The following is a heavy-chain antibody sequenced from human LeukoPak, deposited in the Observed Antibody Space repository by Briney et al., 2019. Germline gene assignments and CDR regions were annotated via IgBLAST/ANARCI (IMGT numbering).Heavy chain of an antibody. V-gene: IGHV1-46*01. D-gene: IGHD6-19*01. CDR1: GYTFTSYY. CDR2: INPSGGST. Sequence: ASVKVSCKASGYTFTSYYMHWVRQAPGQGLEWMGIINPSGGSTSYAQKFQGRVTTTRDTPTSTVYMELSSLRSEDTAVYYCARGAEWLTLDYWGQGTLVTVSS. CDR3: ARGAEWLTLDY. J-gene: IGHJ4*02.